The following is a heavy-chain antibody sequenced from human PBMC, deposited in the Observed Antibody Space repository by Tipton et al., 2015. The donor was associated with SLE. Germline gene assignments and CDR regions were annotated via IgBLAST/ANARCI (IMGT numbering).Heavy chain of an antibody. J-gene: IGHJ6*03. CDR3: ARGSYYYYYMDV. Sequence: SLRLSCAASGFTFSSYAMHWVRQAPGKGLEWVAVIWYDGSNISYADSVKGRNTISRDNSKNTLFLQMNSLRAEDTAVYYCARGSYYYYYMDVWGRGTTVTVS. V-gene: IGHV3-33*01. D-gene: IGHD6-19*01. CDR1: GFTFSSYA. CDR2: IWYDGSNI.